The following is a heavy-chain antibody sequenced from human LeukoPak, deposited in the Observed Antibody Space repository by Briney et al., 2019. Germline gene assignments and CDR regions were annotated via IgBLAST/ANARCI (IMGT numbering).Heavy chain of an antibody. V-gene: IGHV1-24*01. Sequence: GASVKVSCKVSGYTLTELSMPWVRQAPGKGLEWMGGFDPEDGETIYAQKFQGRVTMTEDTSTDTAYMELSSLRSEDTAVYYCATSHDSSGYYSAFDIWGQGTMVTVSS. CDR3: ATSHDSSGYYSAFDI. CDR1: GYTLTELS. D-gene: IGHD3-22*01. J-gene: IGHJ3*02. CDR2: FDPEDGET.